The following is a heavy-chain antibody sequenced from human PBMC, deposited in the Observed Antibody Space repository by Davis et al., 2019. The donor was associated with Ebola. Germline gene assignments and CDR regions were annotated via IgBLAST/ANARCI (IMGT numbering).Heavy chain of an antibody. D-gene: IGHD3-16*01. CDR3: VRGWGRSGLDV. J-gene: IGHJ6*02. Sequence: PSETLSLTCVISGDSVSSNIPAWNWIRQSPSRGLEWLGRTYYTSKWHNDYGESVKSRITINPDTSKNQLSLQLNSVTPEDTAVYYCVRGWGRSGLDVWGQGTTVTVSS. CDR1: GDSVSSNIPA. CDR2: TYYTSKWHN. V-gene: IGHV6-1*01.